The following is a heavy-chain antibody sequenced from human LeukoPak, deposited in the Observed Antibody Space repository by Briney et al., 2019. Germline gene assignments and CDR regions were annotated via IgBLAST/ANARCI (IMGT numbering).Heavy chain of an antibody. D-gene: IGHD2-15*01. J-gene: IGHJ6*02. Sequence: SETLSLTCTVSGGSISSGTYYWGWIRQPPGKGLEWIGNIYYNGDTYYNPSLKSRVTISVDTSKNQFSLKLSSVTAADTAVYYCARVGGGGYCSGGSCYRYYGMDVWGQGTTVTVSS. V-gene: IGHV4-39*07. CDR1: GGSISSGTYY. CDR3: ARVGGGGYCSGGSCYRYYGMDV. CDR2: IYYNGDT.